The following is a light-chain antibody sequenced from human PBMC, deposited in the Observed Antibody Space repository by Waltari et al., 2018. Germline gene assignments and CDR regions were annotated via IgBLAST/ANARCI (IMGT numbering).Light chain of an antibody. CDR2: DAS. V-gene: IGKV3-20*01. CDR1: QSVGRS. Sequence: EIGLTHSPDTLSLSPGERGTLSCRASQSVGRSLTWYQQKPGQAPRLLIYDASRRAPGIPDRFSGSGSGTDFSLTISRLEPEDFAVYYCQNYVRLPATFGQGTKVEIK. CDR3: QNYVRLPAT. J-gene: IGKJ1*01.